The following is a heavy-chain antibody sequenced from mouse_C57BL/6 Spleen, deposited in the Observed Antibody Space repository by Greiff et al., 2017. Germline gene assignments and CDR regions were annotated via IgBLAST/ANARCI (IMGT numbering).Heavy chain of an antibody. D-gene: IGHD1-1*01. CDR2: IDPETGGT. CDR1: GYTFTDYE. J-gene: IGHJ2*01. V-gene: IGHV1-15*01. CDR3: TRREYYGSSYGVDY. Sequence: QVQLQQSGAELVRPGASVTLSCKASGYTFTDYEMHWVKQTPVHGLEWIGAIDPETGGTAYNQKFKGKAILTADKSSSTAYMELRSLTSEDSAVYYCTRREYYGSSYGVDYWGQGTTLTVSS.